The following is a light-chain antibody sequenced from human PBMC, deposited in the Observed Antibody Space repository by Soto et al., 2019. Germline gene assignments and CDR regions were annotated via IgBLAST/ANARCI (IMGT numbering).Light chain of an antibody. CDR1: QIISSW. J-gene: IGKJ1*01. CDR2: DAS. CDR3: QQYNSYSPT. Sequence: DIQMTQSPSTLSASVGDRVTITCRASQIISSWLAWYQQKPGKAPKLLIYDASSLESGVPSRFSGSGSGTEVTLTISSLQPDDFATYYCQQYNSYSPTFGQGTKVDIK. V-gene: IGKV1-5*01.